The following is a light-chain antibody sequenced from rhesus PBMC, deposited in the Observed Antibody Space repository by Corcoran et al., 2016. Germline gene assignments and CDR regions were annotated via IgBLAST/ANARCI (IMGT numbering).Light chain of an antibody. CDR2: RAS. J-gene: IGKJ4*01. Sequence: DIQMTQSPSSLSASVGDRVTITCRASQGIGNWLAWYQQKPGKALNLLIYRASNLETGVPSRLSGRGSGTDFTLSISSLQPEDIATYYCQQHDNSPLTFGGGTKVELK. CDR3: QQHDNSPLT. V-gene: IGKV1-69*01. CDR1: QGIGNW.